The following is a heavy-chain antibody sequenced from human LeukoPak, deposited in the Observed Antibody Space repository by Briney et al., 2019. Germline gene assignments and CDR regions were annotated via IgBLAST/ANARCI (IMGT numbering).Heavy chain of an antibody. CDR3: ARGWFHAIDY. V-gene: IGHV3-74*01. CDR2: IRNDGSDA. J-gene: IGHJ4*02. D-gene: IGHD2/OR15-2a*01. CDR1: GFSFSETW. Sequence: GGSLRLSCVASGFSFSETWMHWVRQVPGKGLVWVSRIRNDGSDARYAESVKGRFTISRDNAKNTLYLQMNSLRDEDTAVYYCARGWFHAIDYWGQGILVTVSS.